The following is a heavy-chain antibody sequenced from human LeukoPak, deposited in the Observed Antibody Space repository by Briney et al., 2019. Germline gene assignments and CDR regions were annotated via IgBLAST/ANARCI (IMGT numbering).Heavy chain of an antibody. CDR3: ARARWEYSSSPGAFDI. CDR1: GFTFSVSV. Sequence: QPGGSLRLSCAASGFTFSVSVMNWVRQAPGKGLEWVSGISSSGGNTYYADSVKGRFTISRDNHKNTLHLQMNSLRAEDTAVYYCARARWEYSSSPGAFDIWGQGTMVTVSS. D-gene: IGHD6-6*01. J-gene: IGHJ3*02. CDR2: ISSSGGNT. V-gene: IGHV3-23*01.